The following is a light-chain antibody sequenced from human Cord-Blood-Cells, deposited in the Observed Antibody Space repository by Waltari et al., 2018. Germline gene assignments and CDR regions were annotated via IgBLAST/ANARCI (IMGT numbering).Light chain of an antibody. V-gene: IGLV4-60*03. CDR3: ETRASNIWV. Sequence: QPVLTQSSSASASLGSSVKLTCTLSSGHSSYIIAWHQQQPGKAPRYLMKLEGSGSYNKRGGVPDRFSASSSGAQCYITISNRQSEDEADDCCETRASNIWVFGGGTKLTVL. J-gene: IGLJ3*02. CDR2: LEGSGSY. CDR1: SGHSSYI.